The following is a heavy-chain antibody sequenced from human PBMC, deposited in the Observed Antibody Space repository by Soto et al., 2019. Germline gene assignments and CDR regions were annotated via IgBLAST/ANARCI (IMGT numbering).Heavy chain of an antibody. J-gene: IGHJ4*02. CDR2: ISYDGSNQ. Sequence: ESGGGVVQPGRSLRLSCAASGFPFSSYGMHWVRQAPGKGLEWVAVISYDGSNQYYADSVKGRFTISRDNSKNTLYLEVNSLRPEDTAVYFCAKSRMGSSWYEGDSWGQGTLVTVSS. CDR1: GFPFSSYG. V-gene: IGHV3-30*18. D-gene: IGHD6-13*01. CDR3: AKSRMGSSWYEGDS.